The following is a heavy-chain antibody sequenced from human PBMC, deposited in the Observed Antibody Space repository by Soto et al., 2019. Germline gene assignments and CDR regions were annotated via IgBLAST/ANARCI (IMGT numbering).Heavy chain of an antibody. J-gene: IGHJ4*02. CDR3: AKERTITAVTGIAFDS. CDR2: ISYDGSNK. CDR1: GFIFSRYA. Sequence: VQLGESGGGVVQPGRSLRLSCAASGFIFSRYAMHWVRQAPGKGLEWVAVISYDGSNKYYADSAKGRFTISRDNSNNTMYLQMNSLRPEDTAAYYCAKERTITAVTGIAFDSWGRGTLVTVSS. V-gene: IGHV3-30*04. D-gene: IGHD6-19*01.